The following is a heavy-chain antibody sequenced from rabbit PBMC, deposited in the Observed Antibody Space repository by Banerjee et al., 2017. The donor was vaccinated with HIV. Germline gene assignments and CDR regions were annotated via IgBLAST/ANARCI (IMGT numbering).Heavy chain of an antibody. D-gene: IGHD6-1*01. Sequence: QSLEESGGDLVKPGASLTLTCTASGFSSSSSYWICWVRQAPGKGLEWIGCIYTGSSGSTYYASWAKGRFTISKPSSTTVTLQMTSLTAADTATYFCAREWIYDAYATAFNLWGPGTLVTVS. J-gene: IGHJ4*01. CDR3: AREWIYDAYATAFNL. CDR1: GFSSSSSYW. V-gene: IGHV1S40*01. CDR2: IYTGSSGST.